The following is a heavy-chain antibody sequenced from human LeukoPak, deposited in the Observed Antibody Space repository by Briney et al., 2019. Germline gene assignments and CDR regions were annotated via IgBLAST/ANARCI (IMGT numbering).Heavy chain of an antibody. V-gene: IGHV1-69*05. CDR1: GYTFTSYG. CDR2: IIPIFGTA. CDR3: AREDCSGGSCYHDY. D-gene: IGHD2-15*01. Sequence: SVKVSCKASGYTFTSYGISWVRQAPGQGLEWMGRIIPIFGTANYAQKFQGRVTITTDESTSTAYMELSSLRSEDTAVYYCAREDCSGGSCYHDYWGQGTLVTVSS. J-gene: IGHJ4*02.